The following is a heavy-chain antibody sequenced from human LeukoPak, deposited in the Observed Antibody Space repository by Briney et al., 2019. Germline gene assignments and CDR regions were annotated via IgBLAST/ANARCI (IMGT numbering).Heavy chain of an antibody. CDR2: IDNSGSTK. CDR3: ARASQTYSNDYAAWAY. D-gene: IGHD3-22*01. J-gene: IGHJ4*02. Sequence: GGSLRLSCAASRFTFSSYEMNWVRQAPGKGLEWVSYIDNSGSTKYYTDSVRGRFTISRDNAKNSLYLQMNSLRAEDTAVYYCARASQTYSNDYAAWAYWGQGTLVTVSS. CDR1: RFTFSSYE. V-gene: IGHV3-48*03.